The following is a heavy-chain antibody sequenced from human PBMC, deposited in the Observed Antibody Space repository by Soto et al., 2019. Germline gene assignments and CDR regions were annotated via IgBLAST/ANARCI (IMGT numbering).Heavy chain of an antibody. V-gene: IGHV3-30*18. CDR2: ILYDGSNK. Sequence: QVQLVESGGGVVQAGRSLTLSCAASGFTVSNYGMHWVRQTHGKGLEWVALILYDGSNKYYADSVKGRFTISRDNSKNTLYLQVSSLRAEDTAVYYCAKSRDAYNFYFYYGMDVWGQGTTVTVSS. CDR3: AKSRDAYNFYFYYGMDV. D-gene: IGHD2-2*01. CDR1: GFTVSNYG. J-gene: IGHJ6*02.